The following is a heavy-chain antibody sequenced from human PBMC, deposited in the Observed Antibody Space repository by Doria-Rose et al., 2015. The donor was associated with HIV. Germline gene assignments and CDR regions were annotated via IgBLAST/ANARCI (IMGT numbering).Heavy chain of an antibody. V-gene: IGHV2-26*01. D-gene: IGHD6-13*01. Sequence: QVQLVQSGPVLVKPTETLTLTCTVSGVSLSSPGMGVSWIRQPPGKALEWLANISSDDERSYKTSLKSRLTISRVTSKSQVVLTMTDMDPVDTATYYCARIKSSRWYHKYYFDFWGQGTLVIVSA. CDR2: ISSDDER. J-gene: IGHJ4*02. CDR1: GVSLSSPGMG. CDR3: ARIKSSRWYHKYYFDF.